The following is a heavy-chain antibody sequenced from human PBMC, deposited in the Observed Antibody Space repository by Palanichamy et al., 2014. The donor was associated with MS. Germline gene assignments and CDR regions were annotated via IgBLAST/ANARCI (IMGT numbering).Heavy chain of an antibody. V-gene: IGHV4-34*01. CDR3: ARRGSIVVVPPYYYMDV. D-gene: IGHD2-2*01. CDR2: INHSGST. J-gene: IGHJ6*03. CDR1: GGSFSGYY. Sequence: QVQLQQWGAGLLKPSETLSLSCGVYGGSFSGYYWSWIRQPPGKGLEWIGEINHSGSTNYNPSLKSRVTISVDTSKNQFSLKLSSVTAADTAVYYCARRGSIVVVPPYYYMDVWGKGTTVTVSS.